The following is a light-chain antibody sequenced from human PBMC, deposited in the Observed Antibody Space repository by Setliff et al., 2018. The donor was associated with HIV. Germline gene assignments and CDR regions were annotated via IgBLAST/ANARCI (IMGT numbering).Light chain of an antibody. V-gene: IGLV8-61*01. CDR2: STN. CDR3: VLYMGNGMSV. J-gene: IGLJ3*02. CDR1: SGSVSTGHY. Sequence: QTVVTQEPSFSVSPGGTVTLTCGLTSGSVSTGHYPSWYQQTPGQTPRTLIYSTNTRSSGVPDRFSGSILGNRAALTITGAQADDECDYYCVLYMGNGMSVFGGGTKVTVL.